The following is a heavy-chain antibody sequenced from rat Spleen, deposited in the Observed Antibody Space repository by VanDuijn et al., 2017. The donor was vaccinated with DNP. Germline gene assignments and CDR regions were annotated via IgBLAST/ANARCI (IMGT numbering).Heavy chain of an antibody. CDR3: ARWTRYFDY. V-gene: IGHV3-1*01. D-gene: IGHD1-7*01. Sequence: EVQLQESGSGLVKPSQSLSLTCSVTGYSITTNFWGWIRKFPGNKMEYIGHISYSGSTNYNPSLKSRIPITRDTSKNHFFLHLNSVTTEDTATYYWARWTRYFDYWGQGVMVTVSS. CDR2: ISYSGST. J-gene: IGHJ2*01. CDR1: GYSITTNF.